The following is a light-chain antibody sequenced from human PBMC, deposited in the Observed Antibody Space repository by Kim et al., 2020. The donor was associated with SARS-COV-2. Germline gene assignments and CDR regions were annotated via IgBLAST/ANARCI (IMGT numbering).Light chain of an antibody. CDR2: GAS. CDR1: QSVSSSY. CDR3: QQYGSSPLT. V-gene: IGKV3-20*01. Sequence: LSPGERATLSCRASQSVSSSYLAWYQQKPGQAPRLLIYGASSRATGIPDRFSGSGSGTDFTLTISRLEPEDFAVYYCQQYGSSPLTFGGGTKWRS. J-gene: IGKJ4*01.